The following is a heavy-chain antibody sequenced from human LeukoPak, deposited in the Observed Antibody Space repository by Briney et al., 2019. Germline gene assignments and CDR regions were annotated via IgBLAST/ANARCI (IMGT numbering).Heavy chain of an antibody. CDR3: AKEALAYSSASVGQRFYD. V-gene: IGHV3-23*01. CDR1: GFSFSSYD. D-gene: IGHD6-19*01. Sequence: GGSVRVSCVASGFSFSSYDMSWVRQAPGKGLEWVGVISVSGGSIYYADSVKGGFTISRDNSKNTLYLQMNSLRAEDTAVYYCAKEALAYSSASVGQRFYDWGQGTLVTVSS. CDR2: ISVSGGSI. J-gene: IGHJ4*02.